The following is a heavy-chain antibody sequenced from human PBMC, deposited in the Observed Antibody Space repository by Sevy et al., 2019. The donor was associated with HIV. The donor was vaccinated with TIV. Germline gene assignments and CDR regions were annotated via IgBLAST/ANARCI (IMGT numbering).Heavy chain of an antibody. CDR3: TTQIPHCSSTSCYTFWFDP. CDR2: IKSKTDGGTT. J-gene: IGHJ5*02. D-gene: IGHD2-2*02. V-gene: IGHV3-15*01. Sequence: GGSLRLSCAASGFTFSNAWMSWVRQAPGKGLEWVGRIKSKTDGGTTDYTAPVKGSFTISRDDSKNTLYLQMNSLKTEDTAVYYCTTQIPHCSSTSCYTFWFDPWGQGALVTVSS. CDR1: GFTFSNAW.